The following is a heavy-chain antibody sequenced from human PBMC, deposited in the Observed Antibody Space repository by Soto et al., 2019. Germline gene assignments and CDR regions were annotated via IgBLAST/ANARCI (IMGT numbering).Heavy chain of an antibody. CDR2: ISGSGGST. J-gene: IGHJ3*02. Sequence: PVGSLILSCAASGFTCSSYAMSWVRQAPGKGLEWVSAISGSGGSTYYADSVKGRFTISRDNSKNTLYLQMNSLRAEDTAVYYCAKDMTIFGVRFDAFDIWGQGTMVTVSS. D-gene: IGHD3-3*01. CDR3: AKDMTIFGVRFDAFDI. CDR1: GFTCSSYA. V-gene: IGHV3-23*01.